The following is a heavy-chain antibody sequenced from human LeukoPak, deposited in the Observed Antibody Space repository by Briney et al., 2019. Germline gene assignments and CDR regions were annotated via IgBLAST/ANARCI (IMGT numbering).Heavy chain of an antibody. Sequence: SETLSLTCIDPGGSISNSYWSWIRQPAGEGLEWIGRIYSSGSTNYNPSLESRITVSVDTSKNQFSLKLRSVTAADTAVYYCAREGDSSGYHYWFDYWGQGTLVTVSS. D-gene: IGHD3-22*01. V-gene: IGHV4-4*07. CDR1: GGSISNSY. J-gene: IGHJ4*02. CDR3: AREGDSSGYHYWFDY. CDR2: IYSSGST.